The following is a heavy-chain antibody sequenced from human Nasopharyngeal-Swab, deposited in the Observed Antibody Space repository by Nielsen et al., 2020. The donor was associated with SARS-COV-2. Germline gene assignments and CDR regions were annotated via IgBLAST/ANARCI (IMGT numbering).Heavy chain of an antibody. CDR3: ARDTGAFDI. CDR2: ISSSSSFI. CDR1: GFTFGNYN. D-gene: IGHD3-10*01. V-gene: IGHV3-21*01. J-gene: IGHJ3*02. Sequence: GESLKIYCEGSGFTFGNYNMNWVRQAPGKGLEWVSSISSSSSFIYYADSVKGRFTISRDNAQKSLSLQMNSLRAEDTGVYFCARDTGAFDIWGQGTMVTVSS.